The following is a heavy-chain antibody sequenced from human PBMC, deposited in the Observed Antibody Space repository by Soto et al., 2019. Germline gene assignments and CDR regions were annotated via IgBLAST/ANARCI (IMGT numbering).Heavy chain of an antibody. V-gene: IGHV4-59*08. CDR3: AKVGGYYETYAF. CDR2: VYYAGTT. D-gene: IGHD3-3*01. J-gene: IGHJ4*02. CDR1: SGSINNYY. Sequence: SETLSLTCTVSSGSINNYYWSWIRQPPGKGLEFIGYVYYAGTTTYNPSLKSRVTISVDTSKNQFSLKLSSVTAADTAVYYCAKVGGYYETYAFCGQGTL.